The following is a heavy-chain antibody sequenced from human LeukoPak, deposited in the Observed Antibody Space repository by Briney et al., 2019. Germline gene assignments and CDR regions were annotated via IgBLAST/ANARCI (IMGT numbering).Heavy chain of an antibody. D-gene: IGHD3-22*01. CDR2: IIPIFGTA. Sequence: ASVKVSCKASGGTLCRYVISWVRQAPGQGLEWMGRIIPIFGTANYAQKFQGRVTITTDESTSTAYMELSSLRSEDTAVYYCASGSYYYDSSGYRVFDYWGQGTLVTVSS. J-gene: IGHJ4*02. V-gene: IGHV1-69*05. CDR1: GGTLCRYV. CDR3: ASGSYYYDSSGYRVFDY.